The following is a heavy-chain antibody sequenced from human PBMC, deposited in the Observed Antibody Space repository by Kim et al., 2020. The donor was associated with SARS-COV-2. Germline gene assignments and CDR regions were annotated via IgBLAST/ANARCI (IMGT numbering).Heavy chain of an antibody. CDR1: GFTFSSYA. D-gene: IGHD3-22*01. CDR3: AKVTTMIVVVNPHPFWY. V-gene: IGHV3-23*01. Sequence: GGSLRLSCAASGFTFSSYAMSWVRQAPGKGLEWVSAISGSGGSTYYADSVKGRFTISRDNSKNTLYLQMNSLRAEDTAVYYCAKVTTMIVVVNPHPFWYWGQGTLVTVSS. CDR2: ISGSGGST. J-gene: IGHJ4*02.